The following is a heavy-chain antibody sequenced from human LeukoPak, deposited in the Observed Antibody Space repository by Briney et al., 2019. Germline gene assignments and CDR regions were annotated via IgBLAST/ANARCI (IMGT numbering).Heavy chain of an antibody. D-gene: IGHD4-17*01. J-gene: IGHJ5*02. CDR1: GGSIRSHY. Sequence: SETLSLTCTLSGGSIRSHYWSWIRQPPGTGLEWIGYIYNTGTRKYNPSLNRRVNISLDQSKNQFSLNLTSVTAADTAVYYRVRDRATYGGWFDPWGQGTLVTVSS. CDR2: IYNTGTR. CDR3: VRDRATYGGWFDP. V-gene: IGHV4-59*11.